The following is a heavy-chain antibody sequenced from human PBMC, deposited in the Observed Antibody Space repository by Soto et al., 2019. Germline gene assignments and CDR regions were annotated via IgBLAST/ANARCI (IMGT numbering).Heavy chain of an antibody. CDR1: GGSISSGRYY. V-gene: IGHV4-31*03. CDR3: ASERNDFSSVAGWFDP. D-gene: IGHD3-3*01. J-gene: IGHJ5*02. Sequence: QVQLQESGPGLVKPSQTLSLTCTVSGGSISSGRYYWSWIRQHPGKGLEWIGYIYYSGSTYYNPSLKSRVTISKDTSKNQFSLRLSSVTAADTAVYYWASERNDFSSVAGWFDPWGQGILVTVSS. CDR2: IYYSGST.